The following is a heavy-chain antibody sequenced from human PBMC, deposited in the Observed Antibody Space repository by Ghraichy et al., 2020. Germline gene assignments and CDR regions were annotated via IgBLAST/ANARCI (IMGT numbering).Heavy chain of an antibody. V-gene: IGHV3-11*01. CDR1: GFTFSDYY. D-gene: IGHD3-10*01. CDR3: VRDYGSGSYYSYPALDY. CDR2: ISSSGSTI. J-gene: IGHJ4*02. Sequence: GGSLRLSCAASGFTFSDYYMSWIRQAPGKGLEWVSYISSSGSTIYYADSVKGRFTISRDNAKNSLYLQMNSLRAEDTAVYYCVRDYGSGSYYSYPALDYWGQGTLVTVSS.